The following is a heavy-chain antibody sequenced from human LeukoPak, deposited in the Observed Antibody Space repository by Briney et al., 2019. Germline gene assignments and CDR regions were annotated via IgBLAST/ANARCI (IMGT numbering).Heavy chain of an antibody. CDR1: GGSISSSDYY. V-gene: IGHV4-39*07. CDR3: ARDRGGVTSDY. J-gene: IGHJ4*02. Sequence: KPLETLSLTCTVSGGSISSSDYYWGWIRQPPGKGLEWIASIYYAGYTYYKPSLKSRVTISMDTSKNQFSLKLTSVTAADTAVYFCARDRGGVTSDYWGQGTLATVSS. CDR2: IYYAGYT. D-gene: IGHD3-16*01.